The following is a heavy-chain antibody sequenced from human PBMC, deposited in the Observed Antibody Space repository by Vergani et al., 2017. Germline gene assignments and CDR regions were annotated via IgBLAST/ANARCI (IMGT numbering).Heavy chain of an antibody. CDR1: VGTFSSYA. CDR3: ASSSSIAARRVWFDP. J-gene: IGHJ5*02. CDR2: IIPIFGTA. V-gene: IGHV1-69*01. D-gene: IGHD6-6*01. Sequence: QVQLVQSGAEVKKPGSSVKVSCTASVGTFSSYAISWVRQAPGQGLEWMGGIIPIFGTANYAQTFQGRVTITADESTSTAYMELSSLRSEDTAVYYCASSSSIAARRVWFDPWGQGTLVTVSS.